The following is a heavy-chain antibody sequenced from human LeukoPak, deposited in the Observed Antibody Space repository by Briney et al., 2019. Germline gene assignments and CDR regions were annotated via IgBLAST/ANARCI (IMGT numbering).Heavy chain of an antibody. CDR2: ISYDGSNK. CDR3: AKVGHCSSTNCYAEFRFDY. J-gene: IGHJ4*02. V-gene: IGHV3-30*04. Sequence: GGSLRLSCAASGFTFSSYAMHWVRQAPGKGLEWVAVISYDGSNKYYADSVKGRFTISRDKSENTLYLQMNSLRAEDTAVYYCAKVGHCSSTNCYAEFRFDYWGQGTLVTVSS. CDR1: GFTFSSYA. D-gene: IGHD2-2*01.